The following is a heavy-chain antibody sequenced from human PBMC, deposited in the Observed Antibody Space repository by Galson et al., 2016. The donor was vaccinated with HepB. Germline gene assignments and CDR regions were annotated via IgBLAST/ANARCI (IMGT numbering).Heavy chain of an antibody. D-gene: IGHD2-15*01. Sequence: SLRLSCAASGFTFSDYYMSWIRQAPGKGLEWVSYISISSSYTNYADSLKGRFTISRDNAKNSLYLQMNSLRAEDTAVYYCATEGYCSGGSCYSDFDYWGQGTLVTVSS. J-gene: IGHJ4*02. CDR2: ISISSSYT. CDR1: GFTFSDYY. CDR3: ATEGYCSGGSCYSDFDY. V-gene: IGHV3-11*03.